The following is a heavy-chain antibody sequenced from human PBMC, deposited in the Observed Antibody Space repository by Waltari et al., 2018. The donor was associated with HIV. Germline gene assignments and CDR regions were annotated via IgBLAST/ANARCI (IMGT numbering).Heavy chain of an antibody. D-gene: IGHD4-17*01. CDR3: TTCDSGEKSYYYYSGMDV. V-gene: IGHV3-23*01. CDR2: ISGVGGGT. Sequence: EVKLLESGGGLIQQGGSLRLSCATSGFSIATYGIRWVRQVPGKGVDWVASISGVGGGTHYAESVRGRFTISRVTSKNTVSLHMNSLRAEDTATYYCTTCDSGEKSYYYYSGMDVWGQGTTVIVSS. CDR1: GFSIATYG. J-gene: IGHJ6*02.